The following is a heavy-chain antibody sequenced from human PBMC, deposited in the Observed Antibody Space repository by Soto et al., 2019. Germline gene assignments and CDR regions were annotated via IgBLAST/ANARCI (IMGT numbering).Heavy chain of an antibody. D-gene: IGHD6-13*01. J-gene: IGHJ4*02. Sequence: EVQLLESGGGLVQPGGSLRLSCAASGFTFSSYAMSWVRQAPGKGLEWVSAISGSGGSTYYADSVKGRFTISRDNSKNTLYLQMNSLRAEYTAVYYCAKDGLSSSWWYYFDYWGQGTLVTVSS. CDR2: ISGSGGST. CDR1: GFTFSSYA. CDR3: AKDGLSSSWWYYFDY. V-gene: IGHV3-23*01.